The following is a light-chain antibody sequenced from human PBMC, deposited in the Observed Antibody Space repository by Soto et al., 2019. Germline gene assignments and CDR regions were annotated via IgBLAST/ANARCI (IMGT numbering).Light chain of an antibody. CDR2: GAS. Sequence: EIVMTQSPATLSVSPGERVTLSCRASQSVSSNLALYQQKPGQAPRLLIYGASTRATGIPARFIGSGSGTEFTLTISSLQSEDFAVYYCHQYNSWPPYTFGQGTKLEIK. CDR3: HQYNSWPPYT. CDR1: QSVSSN. J-gene: IGKJ2*01. V-gene: IGKV3-15*01.